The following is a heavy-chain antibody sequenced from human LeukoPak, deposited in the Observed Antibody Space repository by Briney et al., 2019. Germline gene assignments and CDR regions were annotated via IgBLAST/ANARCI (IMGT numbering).Heavy chain of an antibody. V-gene: IGHV4-59*08. Sequence: SETLSLTCTVSGGSMSSYYWSWIRQPPGKGLEWIGYIYYSGSTNYNPSLKSRVTISVDTSKNQFSLNLSSVTAADTAVYYCARSGYYYDSLDYWGQGTLVTVPS. J-gene: IGHJ4*02. CDR1: GGSMSSYY. CDR3: ARSGYYYDSLDY. D-gene: IGHD3-22*01. CDR2: IYYSGST.